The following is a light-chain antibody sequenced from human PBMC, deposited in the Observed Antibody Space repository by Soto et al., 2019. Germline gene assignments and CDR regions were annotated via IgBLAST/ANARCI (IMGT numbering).Light chain of an antibody. CDR3: QQYYNCLSVT. J-gene: IGKJ1*01. V-gene: IGKV3-15*01. CDR2: AAS. Sequence: EIVMTQSPATLSVSPGERVTISCRASQSVSIDLAWYQQKPGQTPRLLISAASTSATVVPARFSGSWSGTEFALTISSLQDEDFAVYYFQQYYNCLSVTFGHGNKVEIK. CDR1: QSVSID.